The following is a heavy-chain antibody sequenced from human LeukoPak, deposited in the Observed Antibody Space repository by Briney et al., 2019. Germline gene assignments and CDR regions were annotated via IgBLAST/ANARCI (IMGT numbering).Heavy chain of an antibody. CDR1: GFTFSSYA. D-gene: IGHD3-22*01. J-gene: IGHJ4*02. CDR3: AKDKERHYYDSSGYYS. Sequence: GASLRLSCAASGFTFSSYAMSWVRQAPGKGLEWVSAISGSGGSTYYADSAKGRFTISRDNSKNTLYLQMNSLRAEDTTVYYCAKDKERHYYDSSGYYSWGQGTLVTVSS. CDR2: ISGSGGST. V-gene: IGHV3-23*01.